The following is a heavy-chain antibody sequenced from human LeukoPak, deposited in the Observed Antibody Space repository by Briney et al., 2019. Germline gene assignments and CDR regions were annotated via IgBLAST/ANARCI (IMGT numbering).Heavy chain of an antibody. CDR3: ARGWPATVVTPYYYYYGMDV. D-gene: IGHD4-23*01. CDR1: GGTFSSYT. CDR2: MNPNSGNT. J-gene: IGHJ6*02. Sequence: ASVKVSCKASGGTFSSYTISWVRQAPGQGLEWMGWMNPNSGNTGYAQKFQGRVTMTRNTSISTAYMELSSLRSEDTAVYYCARGWPATVVTPYYYYYGMDVWGQGTTVTVPS. V-gene: IGHV1-8*02.